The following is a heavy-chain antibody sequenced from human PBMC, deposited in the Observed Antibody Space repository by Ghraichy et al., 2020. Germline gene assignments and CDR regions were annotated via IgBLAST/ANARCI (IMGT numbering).Heavy chain of an antibody. D-gene: IGHD2-15*01. V-gene: IGHV4-34*01. CDR3: ARGGCSGGSCYSSAWFDP. CDR1: GGSFSGYY. J-gene: IGHJ5*02. Sequence: SETLSLTCAVYGGSFSGYYWSWIRQPPGKGLEWIGEINHSGSTNYNPSLKSRVTISVDTSKNQFSLKLSSVTAADTAVYYCARGGCSGGSCYSSAWFDPWGQGTLVTVSS. CDR2: INHSGST.